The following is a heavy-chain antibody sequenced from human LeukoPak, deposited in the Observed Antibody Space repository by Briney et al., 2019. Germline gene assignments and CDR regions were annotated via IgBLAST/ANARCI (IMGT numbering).Heavy chain of an antibody. Sequence: PGGSLRLSYAASGFTFSDYYMSWIRQAPGKGLEWVSYISSSGSTIYYADSVKGRFTISRDNAKNSLYLQMNSLRAEDTAVYYCARTSLIIAVAGNYYYYYGMDVWGQGTTVTVS. CDR1: GFTFSDYY. V-gene: IGHV3-11*01. CDR2: ISSSGSTI. D-gene: IGHD6-19*01. J-gene: IGHJ6*02. CDR3: ARTSLIIAVAGNYYYYYGMDV.